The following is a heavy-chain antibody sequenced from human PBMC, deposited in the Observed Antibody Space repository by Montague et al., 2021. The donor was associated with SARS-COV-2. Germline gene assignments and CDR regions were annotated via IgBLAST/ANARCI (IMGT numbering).Heavy chain of an antibody. D-gene: IGHD3-22*01. V-gene: IGHV4-59*08. CDR1: GDSISNHY. CDR2: ISDRGNP. CDR3: ARFPTSYYYDSKAAPATPDAFDI. J-gene: IGHJ3*02. Sequence: SETLSLTCSVSGDSISNHYWSWIRQPPGKGLEWIGYISDRGNPKYNTSLKSPVTISADTPKNQFSLRLSSVTAADTAVYYCARFPTSYYYDSKAAPATPDAFDIWGQGTMVTVSS.